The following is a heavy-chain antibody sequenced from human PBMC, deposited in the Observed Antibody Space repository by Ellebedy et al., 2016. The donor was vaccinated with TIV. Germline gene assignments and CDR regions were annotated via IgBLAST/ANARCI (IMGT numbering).Heavy chain of an antibody. CDR3: VRETLLISPSSRHFDS. D-gene: IGHD2-8*01. V-gene: IGHV3-74*01. Sequence: PGGSLRLSCAASGFTFTDHWMHWVRQTPMKGLVWVSRISRDGSATNYADSVKGRFTVSRDNAKNTLYLQMNSLTAEDTAVYFCVRETLLISPSSRHFDSWGPGTLVTVSS. CDR1: GFTFTDHW. J-gene: IGHJ4*02. CDR2: ISRDGSAT.